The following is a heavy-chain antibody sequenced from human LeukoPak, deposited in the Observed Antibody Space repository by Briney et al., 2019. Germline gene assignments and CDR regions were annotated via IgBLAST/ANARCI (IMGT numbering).Heavy chain of an antibody. D-gene: IGHD1-26*01. Sequence: PGGSLRFSCAASGFTFSNYAMSWVRKAPGKGLEWFSTISTGGGSTYYADSVKGRFTISRDNTKNTLYLQMNSLRAEDTAIYYCAKDPTQWELAALSSYWGQGTLVTVSS. CDR3: AKDPTQWELAALSSY. J-gene: IGHJ4*02. CDR2: ISTGGGST. CDR1: GFTFSNYA. V-gene: IGHV3-23*01.